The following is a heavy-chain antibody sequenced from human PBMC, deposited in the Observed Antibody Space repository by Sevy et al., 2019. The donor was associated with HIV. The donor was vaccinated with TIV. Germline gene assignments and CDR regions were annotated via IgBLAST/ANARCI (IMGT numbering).Heavy chain of an antibody. V-gene: IGHV4-4*07. J-gene: IGHJ5*02. CDR1: GGSISSYY. CDR3: ARAHHYDFWSGYFWFDP. Sequence: SETLSLTCTVSGGSISSYYWSWIRQPAGKGLEWIGRIYTSGSTNYNPSLKSRVTMSVDTSKNQFSLKLSSVTAADTAVYYCARAHHYDFWSGYFWFDPWGQRTLVTVSS. CDR2: IYTSGST. D-gene: IGHD3-3*01.